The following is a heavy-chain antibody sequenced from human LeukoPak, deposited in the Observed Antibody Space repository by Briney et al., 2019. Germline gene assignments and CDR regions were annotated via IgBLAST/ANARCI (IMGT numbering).Heavy chain of an antibody. CDR1: GFTFSSYT. V-gene: IGHV3-33*08. CDR3: ARDRHCVNGVCHSPPGMDV. J-gene: IGHJ6*02. CDR2: IWFDKNQ. Sequence: GGSLRLSCAAPGFTFSSYTMHWVRQAPGKGLEWVADIWFDKNQHFADSVKGRFAISRDNSKNTVYLQINSLRAEDTAVYYCARDRHCVNGVCHSPPGMDVWGQGTTVTVSS. D-gene: IGHD2-8*01.